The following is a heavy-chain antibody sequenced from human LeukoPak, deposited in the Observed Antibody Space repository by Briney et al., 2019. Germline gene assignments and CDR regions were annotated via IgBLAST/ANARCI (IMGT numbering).Heavy chain of an antibody. Sequence: SETLSLTCTVSGDSISSYYWTWIRQHPGKGLEWIGYIFYSGSTNYNPSLKSRVTISVDTSKNQFSLKLGSVTAADTAVYYCARHFFPAVYYYYMDVWGKGTTVTVSS. CDR3: ARHFFPAVYYYYMDV. CDR2: IFYSGST. V-gene: IGHV4-59*08. CDR1: GDSISSYY. J-gene: IGHJ6*03. D-gene: IGHD3-3*01.